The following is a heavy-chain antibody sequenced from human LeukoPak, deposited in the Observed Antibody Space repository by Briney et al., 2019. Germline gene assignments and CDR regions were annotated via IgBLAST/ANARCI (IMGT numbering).Heavy chain of an antibody. CDR1: GVTFSSYA. V-gene: IGHV3-23*01. Sequence: GGSLRLSCAASGVTFSSYAMSWVRQAPGKGLEWVSAISGSGGSTYYADSVKGRFTISRDNSKNTLYLQMNSLRAEDTAVYYCPKDLALSGVVVITLDYWGQGTLVTVSS. CDR2: ISGSGGST. CDR3: PKDLALSGVVVITLDY. D-gene: IGHD3-22*01. J-gene: IGHJ4*02.